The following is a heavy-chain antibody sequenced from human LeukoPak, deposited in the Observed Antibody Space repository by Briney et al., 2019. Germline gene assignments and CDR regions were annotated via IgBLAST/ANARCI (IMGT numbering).Heavy chain of an antibody. CDR1: GGSVSSGGYY. CDR2: IYYSGSP. CDR3: RVTVSRSYDISVYYYDYFDY. V-gene: IGHV4-31*03. D-gene: IGHD3-22*01. Sequence: SQTLSLTCTVSGGSVSSGGYYWSWIRQHPGKGLEWLGYIYYSGSPYYNLSLKSRGTMSLDTSKNQFSLKLSSVTAADTAVYYCRVTVSRSYDISVYYYDYFDYGGQGTLVTVSS. J-gene: IGHJ4*02.